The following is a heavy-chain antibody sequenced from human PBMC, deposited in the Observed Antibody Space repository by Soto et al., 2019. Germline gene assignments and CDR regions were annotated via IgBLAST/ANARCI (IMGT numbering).Heavy chain of an antibody. J-gene: IGHJ6*02. CDR2: IGTAGDT. CDR1: GFTFSSYD. Sequence: PGGSLRLSCAASGFTFSSYDIHWVRQATGKGLEWVSAIGTAGDTYYPGSVKGRFTISRENAKNSLYLQMNSLRAEDTAVYYCARRLSYYYYYGMDVWGQGTTVTVSS. V-gene: IGHV3-13*01. CDR3: ARRLSYYYYYGMDV.